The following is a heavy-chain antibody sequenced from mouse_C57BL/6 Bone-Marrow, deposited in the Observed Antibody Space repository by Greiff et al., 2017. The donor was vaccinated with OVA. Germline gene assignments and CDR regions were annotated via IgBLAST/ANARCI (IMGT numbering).Heavy chain of an antibody. CDR2: IYPGDGDT. CDR3: APYDYWYFDV. CDR1: GYAFSSSW. J-gene: IGHJ1*03. V-gene: IGHV1-82*01. Sequence: VQLQQSGPELVKPGASVKISCKASGYAFSSSWMNWVKQRPGKGLEWIGRIYPGDGDTNYNGKFKGKATLTADKSSSTAYMQLSSLTSEDSAVSFCAPYDYWYFDVWGTGTTVTVSS. D-gene: IGHD2-3*01.